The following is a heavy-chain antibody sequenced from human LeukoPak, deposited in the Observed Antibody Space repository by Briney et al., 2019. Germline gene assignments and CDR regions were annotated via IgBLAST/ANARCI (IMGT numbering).Heavy chain of an antibody. V-gene: IGHV3-72*01. J-gene: IGHJ3*01. CDR2: SRNKANHYTT. CDR3: ARDAARGPNPAFDL. CDR1: ELTFSDHF. Sequence: PGGSLRLSCAASELTFSDHFMDWVRQAPGKGLEWIGRSRNKANHYTTEYAASVKGRFTVSRDESQNSLYLQMNSLKTEDTAMSYCARDAARGPNPAFDLWGQGTMVTVSS.